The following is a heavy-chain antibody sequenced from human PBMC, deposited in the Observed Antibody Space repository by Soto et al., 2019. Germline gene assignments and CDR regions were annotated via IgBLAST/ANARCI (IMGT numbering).Heavy chain of an antibody. D-gene: IGHD3-3*01. J-gene: IGHJ6*02. CDR1: GLTFSGHW. CDR3: AKDYTAYTYYDFWSGYRNYGMDV. V-gene: IGHV3-7*03. Sequence: GGSLRLSCAASGLTFSGHWMTWVRQTPGEGLQWVAAIKPDGSETFYVDSVKGRFTISRDNARNSLFLQMDSLRAEDTAVYYCAKDYTAYTYYDFWSGYRNYGMDVWGQGTTVTVSS. CDR2: IKPDGSET.